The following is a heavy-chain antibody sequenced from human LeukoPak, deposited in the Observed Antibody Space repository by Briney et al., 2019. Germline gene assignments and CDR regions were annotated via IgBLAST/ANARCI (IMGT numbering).Heavy chain of an antibody. CDR2: ISWNSGSI. D-gene: IGHD5-18*01. J-gene: IGHJ4*02. V-gene: IGHV3-9*01. Sequence: GGSLRFSCAASGFTFDDYAMHWVRQAPGKGLEWVSGISWNSGSIGYADSVKGRFTISRDNSENTVYLQMNNLRAEDTALYYCAGRVTGYSSGYVYWGQGTLVTVSS. CDR3: AGRVTGYSSGYVY. CDR1: GFTFDDYA.